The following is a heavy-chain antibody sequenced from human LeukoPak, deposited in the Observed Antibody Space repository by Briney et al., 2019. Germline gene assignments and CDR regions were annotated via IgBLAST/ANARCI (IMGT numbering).Heavy chain of an antibody. CDR1: GGSISSGGYY. D-gene: IGHD1-14*01. CDR3: ARSVPPPKPTGGGYYYYYMDV. J-gene: IGHJ6*03. CDR2: IYYSGST. Sequence: SETLSLTCTVSGGSISSGGYYWSWIRQHPGKGLEWIGYIYYSGSTYYNPSLKSRITISVDTSKNQFSLKLGSVTAADTAVYYCARSVPPPKPTGGGYYYYYMDVWGKGTTVTVSS. V-gene: IGHV4-31*03.